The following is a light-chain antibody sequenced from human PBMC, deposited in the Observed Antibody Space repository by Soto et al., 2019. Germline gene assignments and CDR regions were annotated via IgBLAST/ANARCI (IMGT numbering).Light chain of an antibody. Sequence: QSVLTQPPSVSGAPGQRVTISCTGSSFNIGAGYDVHWYQHLPGTAPKLLIYGNSNRPSGVPDRFSGSKSGTSASLAITGLQAENEADYYCQSYDTSLSGSVFGGGTKLTVL. CDR2: GNS. CDR3: QSYDTSLSGSV. V-gene: IGLV1-40*01. CDR1: SFNIGAGYD. J-gene: IGLJ2*01.